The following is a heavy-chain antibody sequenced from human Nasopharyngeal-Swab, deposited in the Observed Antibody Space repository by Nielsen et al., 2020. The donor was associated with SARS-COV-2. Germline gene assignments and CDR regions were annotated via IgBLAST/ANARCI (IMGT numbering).Heavy chain of an antibody. CDR1: GYTFTGYY. Sequence: ASVKVSCKASGYTFTGYYMHWVRQAPGQGLEWMAWINPNSGGTSYAQKFQGWVTMTRGTSISTAYMELSRLRSNDTAVYYCARARTPYDDSDGFDIWGQGTMVSVSS. D-gene: IGHD4-17*01. J-gene: IGHJ3*02. V-gene: IGHV1-2*04. CDR2: INPNSGGT. CDR3: ARARTPYDDSDGFDI.